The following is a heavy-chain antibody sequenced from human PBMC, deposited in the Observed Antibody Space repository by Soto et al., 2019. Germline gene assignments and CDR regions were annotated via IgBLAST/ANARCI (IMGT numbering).Heavy chain of an antibody. CDR2: IYSGGSP. J-gene: IGHJ4*02. CDR3: ARAPGWELTLWDFDY. V-gene: IGHV3-53*01. CDR1: GFTVSSNY. D-gene: IGHD3-10*02. Sequence: EVQLVESGGGLIQPGGSLRLSCAASGFTVSSNYMSWVRQAPGKGLQWVSVIYSGGSPYYADSVKGRFTISRDNSKNTLYLQMNSLRAEDTAVYYCARAPGWELTLWDFDYWGQGTLVTVSS.